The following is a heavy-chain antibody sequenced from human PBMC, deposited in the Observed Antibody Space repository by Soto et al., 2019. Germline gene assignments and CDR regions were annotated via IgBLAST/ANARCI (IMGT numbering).Heavy chain of an antibody. V-gene: IGHV3-23*01. J-gene: IGHJ4*02. CDR2: ISGSGGGT. D-gene: IGHD3-10*01. CDR1: GFTFSSYA. CDR3: ARTLSHYGTDY. Sequence: EVQLLESGGGLLQPGGSLRLSCAASGFTFSSYAMSWVRQAPGKGLEWVSAISGSGGGTYYADSVKGRVTISGDNSKNTLYLQKNSLRAEDTAVYYCARTLSHYGTDYWGQGTLVTVSS.